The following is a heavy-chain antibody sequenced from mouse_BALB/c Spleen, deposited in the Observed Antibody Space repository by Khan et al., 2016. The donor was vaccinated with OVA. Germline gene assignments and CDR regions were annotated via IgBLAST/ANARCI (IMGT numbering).Heavy chain of an antibody. Sequence: EVELVESGGGLVQPGGSRKLSCAASGFTFIDYGMAWVRQTPGKGPEWIAFISSVAYSIYYADTVTGRFTISRENAKNTLYLEIGSLRSDDTAMYYCARGGFAYWGQGTLVTVSA. CDR3: ARGGFAY. V-gene: IGHV5-15*02. J-gene: IGHJ3*01. CDR1: GFTFIDYG. CDR2: ISSVAYSI.